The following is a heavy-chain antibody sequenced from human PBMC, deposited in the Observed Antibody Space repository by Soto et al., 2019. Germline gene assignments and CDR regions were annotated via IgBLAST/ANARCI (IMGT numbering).Heavy chain of an antibody. V-gene: IGHV3-21*04. CDR3: ARTDKFTSQSSGWANRFDC. Sequence: GGSLRLSCAGSGFPFSNYTMTWVRQAPGKGLEWVSSISRSNSNIKYADSVTGRFTASRDNAKNAIYLQMNSLRADDAAIYYCARTDKFTSQSSGWANRFDCWGQGTLVTVSS. CDR2: ISRSNSNI. CDR1: GFPFSNYT. J-gene: IGHJ4*02. D-gene: IGHD6-19*01.